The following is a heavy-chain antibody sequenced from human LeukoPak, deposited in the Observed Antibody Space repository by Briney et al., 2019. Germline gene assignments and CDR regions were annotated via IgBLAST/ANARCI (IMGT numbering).Heavy chain of an antibody. CDR1: GGTFSSYA. V-gene: IGHV1-69*13. Sequence: SVKVSCKASGGTFSSYAISWVRQAPGQGLEWMGGIIPIFGTANYAQKFQGRVTITADESTSTAYMELSSLRSEDTAVYYCARPDIVVVVADYYYYGMDVWGQGTTVTVSS. CDR3: ARPDIVVVVADYYYYGMDV. CDR2: IIPIFGTA. D-gene: IGHD2-15*01. J-gene: IGHJ6*02.